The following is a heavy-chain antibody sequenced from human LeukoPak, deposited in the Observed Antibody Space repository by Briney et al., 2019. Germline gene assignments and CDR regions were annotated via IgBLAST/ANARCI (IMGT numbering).Heavy chain of an antibody. CDR3: AKNTQYSGYYDC. CDR1: GFTFSDYY. D-gene: IGHD6-6*01. V-gene: IGHV3-11*03. CDR2: ISSSSTYT. J-gene: IGHJ4*02. Sequence: GGSLRLSRAASGFTFSDYYMSWIRQAPGKGLEWVSYISSSSTYTTYADSVRGRFTISRDNSKNTLYLQMNSLRAEDTAVYYCAKNTQYSGYYDCWGQGTLVAVSS.